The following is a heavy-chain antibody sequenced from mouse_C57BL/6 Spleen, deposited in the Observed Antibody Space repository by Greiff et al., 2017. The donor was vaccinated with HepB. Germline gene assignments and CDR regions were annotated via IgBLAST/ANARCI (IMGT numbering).Heavy chain of an antibody. CDR2: INPYNGGT. CDR3: ARYGYYGRFAY. CDR1: GYTFTDYY. V-gene: IGHV1-19*01. J-gene: IGHJ3*01. D-gene: IGHD2-3*01. Sequence: VQLKQSGPVLVKPGASVKMSCKASGYTFTDYYMNWVKQSHGKSLEWIGVINPYNGGTSYNQKFKGKATLTVDKSSSTAYMELNSLTSEDSAVYYCARYGYYGRFAYWGQGTLVTVSA.